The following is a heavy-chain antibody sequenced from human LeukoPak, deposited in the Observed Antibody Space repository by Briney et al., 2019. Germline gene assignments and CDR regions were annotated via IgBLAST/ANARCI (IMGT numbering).Heavy chain of an antibody. CDR1: GFTFSTYW. CDR2: INTDGSTT. J-gene: IGHJ4*02. D-gene: IGHD5/OR15-5a*01. Sequence: GGSLRLSCVGSGFTFSTYWMHWVRQAPGRGLVWVSGINTDGSTTSYADSVKGRFTISRDNAKNTLYLQMSSLRAEDTALYYCAKETVYDVDLDYWGRGALVTVSS. CDR3: AKETVYDVDLDY. V-gene: IGHV3-74*01.